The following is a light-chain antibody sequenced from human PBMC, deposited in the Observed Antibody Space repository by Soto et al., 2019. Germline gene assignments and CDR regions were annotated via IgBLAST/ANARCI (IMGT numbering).Light chain of an antibody. CDR1: SSDVGTYNL. J-gene: IGLJ1*01. CDR2: EDT. Sequence: QSVLTQSASVSGSPGQSITISCTGTSSDVGTYNLVSWYQHHPGKAPKLMIYEDTTRPSGVSNRFSGSKSGNTASLTISGLQAEDESDYYCCSYAGSSTYVFGTGTKLTVL. V-gene: IGLV2-23*01. CDR3: CSYAGSSTYV.